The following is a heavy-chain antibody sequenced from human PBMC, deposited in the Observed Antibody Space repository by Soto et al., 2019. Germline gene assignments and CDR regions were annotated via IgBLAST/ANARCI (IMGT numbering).Heavy chain of an antibody. CDR3: ARARRFLVRNGSDAFDI. CDR2: INPNSGGT. CDR1: GYTFTGYY. Sequence: QVQLVQSGAEVKKPGASVKVSCKASGYTFTGYYMHWVRQAPGQGLEWMGWINPNSGGTNYAQKFQGWVTMTRDTSISTAYMELSRLRSDDTAAYYCARARRFLVRNGSDAFDIWGQGTMVTVSS. J-gene: IGHJ3*02. D-gene: IGHD3-3*01. V-gene: IGHV1-2*04.